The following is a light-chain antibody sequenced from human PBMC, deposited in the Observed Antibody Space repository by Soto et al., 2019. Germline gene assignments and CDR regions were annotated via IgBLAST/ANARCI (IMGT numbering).Light chain of an antibody. V-gene: IGKV1-9*01. Sequence: DIQLTQSPSFLSASAGDRVTITCRASQGISSYLAWYQQKPGKAPNLLIYTASTLQSGVPSRFSGSGSGTEFTLTISSLQPEDLATYYCQQVNSYPFTFCPGTKVDLK. CDR2: TAS. J-gene: IGKJ3*01. CDR1: QGISSY. CDR3: QQVNSYPFT.